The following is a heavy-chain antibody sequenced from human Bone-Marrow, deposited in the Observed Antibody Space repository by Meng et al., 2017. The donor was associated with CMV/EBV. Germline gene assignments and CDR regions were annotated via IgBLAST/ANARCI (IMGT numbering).Heavy chain of an antibody. D-gene: IGHD3-3*01. J-gene: IGHJ4*02. Sequence: GESLKISCKGSGYSFTSYWIGWVRQMPGKGLEWMGIIYPGDSDTRYSPSFQGQVTISADKSISTAYLQWSSLKASDTAMYYCARQRRFGVVTTLPFDYWGQGTLVPVSS. V-gene: IGHV5-51*01. CDR3: ARQRRFGVVTTLPFDY. CDR2: IYPGDSDT. CDR1: GYSFTSYW.